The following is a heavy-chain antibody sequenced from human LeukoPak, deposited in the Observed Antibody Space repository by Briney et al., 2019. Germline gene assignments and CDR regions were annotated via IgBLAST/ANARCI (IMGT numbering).Heavy chain of an antibody. Sequence: PGVSQRLFCAASGFTNDDYAMHWVRQAPGKGLEWVSGISWNSGSIGYADSVKGRFTISRDNAKNSLYLQMNSLRAEDTALYYCAKDSTSSIAARWGFDYWGQGTLVTVSS. J-gene: IGHJ4*02. CDR2: ISWNSGSI. D-gene: IGHD6-6*01. V-gene: IGHV3-9*01. CDR3: AKDSTSSIAARWGFDY. CDR1: GFTNDDYA.